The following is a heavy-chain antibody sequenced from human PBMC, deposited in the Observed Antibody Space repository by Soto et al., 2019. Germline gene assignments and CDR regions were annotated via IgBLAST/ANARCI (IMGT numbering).Heavy chain of an antibody. D-gene: IGHD6-13*01. CDR1: GFTFDDYA. CDR3: AKESPYTGAAAPSNWFDP. Sequence: GGSLRLSCAASGFTFDDYAMHWVRQAPGKGLEWVSLISGYGGSTYYADSVKGRFTISRDNSKNSLYLQMNSLRTEDTALYYCAKESPYTGAAAPSNWFDPWGQGTLVTVSS. V-gene: IGHV3-43*02. J-gene: IGHJ5*02. CDR2: ISGYGGST.